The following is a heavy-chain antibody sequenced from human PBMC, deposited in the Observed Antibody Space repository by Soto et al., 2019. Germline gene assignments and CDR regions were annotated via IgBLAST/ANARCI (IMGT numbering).Heavy chain of an antibody. CDR3: ARGPGRGDFKTFDY. D-gene: IGHD2-21*02. J-gene: IGHJ4*02. CDR2: IWYDGSNK. Sequence: GGSLRLSCAASGFTFSSYGMHWVRQAPGKGLEWVAVIWYDGSNKYYADSVKGRFTISRDNSKNTLYLQMNSLRAEDTAVYYCARGPGRGDFKTFDYWGQGTLVTVSS. V-gene: IGHV3-33*01. CDR1: GFTFSSYG.